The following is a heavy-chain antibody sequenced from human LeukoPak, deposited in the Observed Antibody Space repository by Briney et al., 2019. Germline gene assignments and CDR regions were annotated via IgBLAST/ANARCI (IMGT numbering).Heavy chain of an antibody. V-gene: IGHV1-2*06. J-gene: IGHJ4*02. Sequence: ASVKVSCKASGYTFTGYYMHWVRHAHGQGLEWMGRINPNSGGTNYAQKFQGSVTMTRDTSISTAYMELSRLRSDDTAVYYCARANLDHGAFYFDYWGQGTLVTVSS. CDR3: ARANLDHGAFYFDY. CDR1: GYTFTGYY. D-gene: IGHD4-17*01. CDR2: INPNSGGT.